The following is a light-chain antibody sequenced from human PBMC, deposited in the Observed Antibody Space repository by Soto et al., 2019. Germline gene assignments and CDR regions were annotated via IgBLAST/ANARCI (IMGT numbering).Light chain of an antibody. J-gene: IGKJ1*01. CDR2: KAS. CDR1: QTISSW. Sequence: DIQMTHSPSTLSGYVGDIVTITCRASQTISSWLAWYQQKPGKAPKLLIYKASTLKSGVPSRFSGSGSGTEFTLTISSLQPDDFATYYCQHYYSYSEAFGQGTKVDIK. V-gene: IGKV1-5*03. CDR3: QHYYSYSEA.